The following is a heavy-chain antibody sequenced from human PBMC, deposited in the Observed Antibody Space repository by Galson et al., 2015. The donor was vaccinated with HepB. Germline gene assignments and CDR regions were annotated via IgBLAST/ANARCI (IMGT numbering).Heavy chain of an antibody. J-gene: IGHJ3*02. CDR3: AVWGDAFDI. CDR1: GFTFSSYE. CDR2: ISSSGSTI. V-gene: IGHV3-48*03. Sequence: SLRLSCAASGFTFSSYEMNWVRHDPGKGLEWVSYISSSGSTIYYADSVKGRFTISRDNAKNSLYLQMNSLRAEDTAVYYCAVWGDAFDIWGQGTMVTVSS. D-gene: IGHD7-27*01.